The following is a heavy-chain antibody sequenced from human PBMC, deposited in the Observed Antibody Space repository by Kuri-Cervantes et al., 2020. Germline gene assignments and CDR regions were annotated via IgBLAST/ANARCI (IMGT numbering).Heavy chain of an antibody. D-gene: IGHD3-22*01. CDR2: INSDGSTT. V-gene: IGHV3-74*01. CDR3: AKSGGYYYTRADY. J-gene: IGHJ4*02. Sequence: GGSLRLSCAASGFTFSSFWMHWVRQAPGKGLVWVSRINSDGSTTNYADSVKGRFTITRDNAKNTMYLQMNSLRAEDTAVYFCAKSGGYYYTRADYWGQGTLVTVSS. CDR1: GFTFSSFW.